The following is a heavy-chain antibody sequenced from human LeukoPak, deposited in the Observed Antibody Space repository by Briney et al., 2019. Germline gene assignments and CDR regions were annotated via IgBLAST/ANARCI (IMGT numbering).Heavy chain of an antibody. D-gene: IGHD3-3*01. V-gene: IGHV3-33*06. CDR2: IWYDGSSK. Sequence: GGSLRLSCVASGFTFSSYGMHWVRQAPSKGLGWVAVIWYDGSSKYYADSVKGRFTISRGNSKNTLYLQMNSLRAEDTAVYYCAKDWSSWEGVYWGQGTLVTDSS. J-gene: IGHJ4*02. CDR1: GFTFSSYG. CDR3: AKDWSSWEGVY.